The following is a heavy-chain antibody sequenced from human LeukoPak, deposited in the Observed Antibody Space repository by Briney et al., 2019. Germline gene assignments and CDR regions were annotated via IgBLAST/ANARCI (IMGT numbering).Heavy chain of an antibody. J-gene: IGHJ4*02. CDR3: ARGARYFDWLLDY. Sequence: GGSLRLSCAASGFTFSSYGMHWVRQAPGKGLEWVAVIWYDGSNKYYADSVKGRFTISRDNSKNTLYLQMNSLRAEDTAVYYCARGARYFDWLLDYWGQGTLVTVSS. D-gene: IGHD3-9*01. V-gene: IGHV3-33*01. CDR2: IWYDGSNK. CDR1: GFTFSSYG.